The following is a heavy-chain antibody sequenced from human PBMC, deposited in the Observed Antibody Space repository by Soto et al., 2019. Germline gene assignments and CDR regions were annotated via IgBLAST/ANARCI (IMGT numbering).Heavy chain of an antibody. D-gene: IGHD6-19*01. CDR3: ARLAGSSGWSQGVDFDY. Sequence: GESLKISCKGSGYSFTSYWIGWVRQMPGKDLEWMGIIYPGDSDTRYSPSFQGQVTISADKSISTAYLQWSSLKASDTAMYYCARLAGSSGWSQGVDFDYWGQGTLVTVSS. CDR1: GYSFTSYW. V-gene: IGHV5-51*01. J-gene: IGHJ4*02. CDR2: IYPGDSDT.